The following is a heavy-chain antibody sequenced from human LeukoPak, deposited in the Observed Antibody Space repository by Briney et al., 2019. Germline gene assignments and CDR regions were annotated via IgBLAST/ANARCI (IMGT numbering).Heavy chain of an antibody. Sequence: RGSLRLSCATSGFTLSSYEMNGVRQAPAQGLEWVSYISSSGSTIYYADSAKGRFTISRDNAKNSLYLQMNSLRAEDTAVYYCAELGITMIGGVWGKGATVTISS. D-gene: IGHD3-10*02. CDR3: AELGITMIGGV. J-gene: IGHJ6*01. CDR1: GFTLSSYE. CDR2: ISSSGSTI. V-gene: IGHV3-48*03.